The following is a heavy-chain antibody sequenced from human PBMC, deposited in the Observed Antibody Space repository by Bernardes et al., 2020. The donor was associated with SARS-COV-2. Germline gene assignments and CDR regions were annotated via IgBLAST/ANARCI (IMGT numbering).Heavy chain of an antibody. CDR3: ARDYPDPAD. J-gene: IGHJ4*02. Sequence: GGSLRLSRAASGFTVSSNYMSWVRQAPGKGLEWVSVIYSGGNTYYADSVKDRFIISRDNYKNTLYLQMNSLRAEDTAVYYCARDYPDPADWGQGTLVTVSS. V-gene: IGHV3-66*01. CDR2: IYSGGNT. CDR1: GFTVSSNY. D-gene: IGHD6-13*01.